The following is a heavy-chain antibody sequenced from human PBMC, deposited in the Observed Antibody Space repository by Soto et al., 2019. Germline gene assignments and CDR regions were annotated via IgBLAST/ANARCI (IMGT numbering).Heavy chain of an antibody. CDR3: ARIGYSGYVFYMDV. V-gene: IGHV4-59*08. D-gene: IGHD5-12*01. Sequence: ETLSLTCTVSGGSISSYYWSWIRQPPGKGLEWIGYIYYSGSTNYNPSLKSRVTISVDTSKNQFSLKLSSVTAADTAVYYCARIGYSGYVFYMDVWGKGTTVTVSS. CDR1: GGSISSYY. J-gene: IGHJ6*03. CDR2: IYYSGST.